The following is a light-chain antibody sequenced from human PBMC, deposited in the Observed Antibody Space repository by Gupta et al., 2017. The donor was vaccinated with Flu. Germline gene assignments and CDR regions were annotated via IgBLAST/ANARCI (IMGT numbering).Light chain of an antibody. CDR3: QQYGSSPPWT. Sequence: EIVLTQSPGTLSLSPGERATPSCRASQSVSSSYLAWYKQKPGQAPRLLIYGASSRDTGIPDRFSGSGFGTDFTLTISRREPEDFAVYYCQQYGSSPPWTFGQGTKVEIK. V-gene: IGKV3-20*01. CDR1: QSVSSSY. CDR2: GAS. J-gene: IGKJ1*01.